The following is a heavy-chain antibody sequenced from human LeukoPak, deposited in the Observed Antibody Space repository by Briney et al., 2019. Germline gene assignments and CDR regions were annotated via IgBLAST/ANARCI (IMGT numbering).Heavy chain of an antibody. J-gene: IGHJ5*02. CDR3: ARVAGVLLWFGETHWFDP. CDR2: ISAYNGNT. Sequence: ASVKVSCKASGYTFTSYGISWVRQAPGQGLDWMGWISAYNGNTNYAQKLQGRVTMTTDTSTSTAYMELRSLRSDDTAVYYCARVAGVLLWFGETHWFDPWGQGTLVTVSS. D-gene: IGHD3-10*01. V-gene: IGHV1-18*01. CDR1: GYTFTSYG.